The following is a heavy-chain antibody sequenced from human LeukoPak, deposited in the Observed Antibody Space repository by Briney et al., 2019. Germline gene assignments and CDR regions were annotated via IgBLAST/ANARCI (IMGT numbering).Heavy chain of an antibody. J-gene: IGHJ4*02. CDR3: ASNYID. CDR2: IKQDGSET. D-gene: IGHD5-24*01. Sequence: PGGSLRLSCAASGFTFSSYSMNWVRQAPGKGLEWVATIKQDGSETYYVDSVKGRFTISRDNAKNSLYLQMNSLRVEDTAVYYCASNYIDWGQGTLVTVSS. CDR1: GFTFSSYS. V-gene: IGHV3-7*01.